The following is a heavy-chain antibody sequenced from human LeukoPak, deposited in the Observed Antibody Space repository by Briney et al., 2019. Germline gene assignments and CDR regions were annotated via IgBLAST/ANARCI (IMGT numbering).Heavy chain of an antibody. CDR2: ISSSSSYI. Sequence: GSLRLSCAASGFTFSSYSMNWVRQAPGKGLEWVSSISSSSSYIYYADSVKGRFTISRDNAKNSLYLQMNSLRAEDTAVYYCARGQRVLLWFGELSGTWFDPWGQGTLVTVSS. CDR1: GFTFSSYS. CDR3: ARGQRVLLWFGELSGTWFDP. D-gene: IGHD3-10*01. V-gene: IGHV3-21*01. J-gene: IGHJ5*02.